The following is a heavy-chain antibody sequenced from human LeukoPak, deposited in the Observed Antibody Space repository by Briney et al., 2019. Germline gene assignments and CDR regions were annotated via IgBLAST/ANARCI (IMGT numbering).Heavy chain of an antibody. D-gene: IGHD3-16*01. Sequence: SVKVSCKASGGTFSSYAISWVRQAPGQGLEWMGRIIPILGIANYAQKFQGRVTITADKSTSTAYMELSSLRSEDTAVYYCARDLGADYGDYWGQGTLVTVSS. V-gene: IGHV1-69*04. CDR1: GGTFSSYA. CDR3: ARDLGADYGDY. J-gene: IGHJ4*02. CDR2: IIPILGIA.